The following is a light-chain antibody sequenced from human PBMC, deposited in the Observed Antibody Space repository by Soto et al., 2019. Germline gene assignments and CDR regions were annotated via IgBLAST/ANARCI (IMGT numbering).Light chain of an antibody. V-gene: IGKV1-5*03. CDR1: QSIDGW. CDR2: RAS. CDR3: QQYNSYFFT. J-gene: IGKJ3*01. Sequence: DIQMTQSPSTLSASVGDRVNITCRASQSIDGWLAWYQMKPGKAPKHLVSRASDLETGVPSRFSGSESGTEFALTISSLQTDDFATYYCQQYNSYFFTFGPGTKVDVK.